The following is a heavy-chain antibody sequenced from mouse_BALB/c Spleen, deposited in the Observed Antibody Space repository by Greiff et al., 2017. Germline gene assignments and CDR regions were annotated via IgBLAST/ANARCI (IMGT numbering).Heavy chain of an antibody. Sequence: QVQLQQSGPGLVAPSQSLSITCTVSGFSLTSYGVHWVRQPPGKGLEWLGVIWAGGSTNYNSALMSRLSISKDNSKSQVFLKMNSLQTDDTAMYYCARDRGYGSPGWFAYWGQGTLVTVSA. CDR2: IWAGGST. J-gene: IGHJ3*01. V-gene: IGHV2-9*02. CDR1: GFSLTSYG. D-gene: IGHD1-1*01. CDR3: ARDRGYGSPGWFAY.